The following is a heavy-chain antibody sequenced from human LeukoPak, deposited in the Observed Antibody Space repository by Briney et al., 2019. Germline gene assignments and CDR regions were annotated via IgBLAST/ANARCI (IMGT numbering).Heavy chain of an antibody. CDR2: IYHSGST. J-gene: IGHJ3*02. D-gene: IGHD4-17*01. Sequence: SETLSLTCAVSGYSISSGYYWGWIRQPPGKGLEWIGSIYHSGSTYYNPSLKSRVTISVDTSKNQFSLKLSSVTAADTAVYYCASSVTKLTDRAFDIWGQGTMVTVSS. CDR3: ASSVTKLTDRAFDI. V-gene: IGHV4-38-2*01. CDR1: GYSISSGYY.